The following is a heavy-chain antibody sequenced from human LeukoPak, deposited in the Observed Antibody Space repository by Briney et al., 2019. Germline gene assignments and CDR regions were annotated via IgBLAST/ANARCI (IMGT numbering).Heavy chain of an antibody. J-gene: IGHJ5*02. CDR2: ITGTGGST. Sequence: GGSLRLSCEDSVFACTICTMTWGSEALGRGLEWGSDITGTGGSTYYADCVKGRFTISRDNSKNTLYLQMNSLRAEHTAVYYCAKEDYGSSGYGNWCDPWGERTRVTVST. D-gene: IGHD3-22*01. V-gene: IGHV3-23*01. CDR3: AKEDYGSSGYGNWCDP. CDR1: VFACTICT.